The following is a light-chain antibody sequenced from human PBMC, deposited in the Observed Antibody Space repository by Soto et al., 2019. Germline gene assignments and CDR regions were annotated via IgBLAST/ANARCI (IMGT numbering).Light chain of an antibody. CDR2: GAS. CDR1: QTVSSN. J-gene: IGKJ2*01. Sequence: EIVMTQSPATLSVSPGERATLSCRASQTVSSNLAWYQQKPGPAPRLLIHGASTRATGVPARFSGSGSGTEFTLTITSLQSEDFAVYYCQQYHNWPPQYTFGQGTKLQLK. CDR3: QQYHNWPPQYT. V-gene: IGKV3-15*01.